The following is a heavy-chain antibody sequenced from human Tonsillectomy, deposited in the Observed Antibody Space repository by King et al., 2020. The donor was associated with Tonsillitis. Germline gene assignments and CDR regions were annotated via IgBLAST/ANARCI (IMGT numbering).Heavy chain of an antibody. CDR1: GYSFTNYW. CDR3: ARLQWLIHDTDNCFDP. V-gene: IGHV5-10-1*01. J-gene: IGHJ5*02. CDR2: IDPTDSYT. D-gene: IGHD6-19*01. Sequence: QLVQSGAEVKKPGESLRISCKGSGYSFTNYWISWVRQMPGKGLEWMGRIDPTDSYTNYSPSFRGHVTISADKSINTAYLQWSSLKASDTAMYYFARLQWLIHDTDNCFDPWGQGTLVTVSS.